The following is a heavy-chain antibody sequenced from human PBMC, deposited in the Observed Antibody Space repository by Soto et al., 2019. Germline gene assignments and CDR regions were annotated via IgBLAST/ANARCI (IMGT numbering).Heavy chain of an antibody. CDR1: GFTFSGSA. D-gene: IGHD3-3*01. CDR2: IRNKANSYAT. V-gene: IGHV3-73*01. J-gene: IGHJ4*02. CDR3: TRGVYDFWSGHPKGLDY. Sequence: PGGSLRLSCAASGFTFSGSAMHWVRQASGRGLEWVGRIRNKANSYATAYAVSVKGRFTISRDDSRNTAYLQMNSLKTEDTAVYYCTRGVYDFWSGHPKGLDYWGQGTVVTVSS.